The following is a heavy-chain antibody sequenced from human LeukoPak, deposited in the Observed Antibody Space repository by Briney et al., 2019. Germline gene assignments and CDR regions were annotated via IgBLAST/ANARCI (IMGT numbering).Heavy chain of an antibody. Sequence: SETLSLTCTVSGGSISSSSYYWGWIRQPPGKGLEWIGSIYYSGSTYYNPSLKSRVTISVDTSKNQFSLKLSSVTAADTAVYYCATQGVAGSEYYFDYWGQGTLVTVSS. CDR1: GGSISSSSYY. V-gene: IGHV4-39*01. J-gene: IGHJ4*02. CDR2: IYYSGST. D-gene: IGHD6-19*01. CDR3: ATQGVAGSEYYFDY.